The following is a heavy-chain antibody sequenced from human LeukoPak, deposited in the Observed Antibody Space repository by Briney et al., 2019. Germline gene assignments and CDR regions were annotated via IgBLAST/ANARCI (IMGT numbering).Heavy chain of an antibody. D-gene: IGHD6-19*01. V-gene: IGHV1-18*01. CDR1: GYTFTSYG. J-gene: IGHJ1*01. Sequence: VASVKVSCTASGYTFTSYGISWVRQAPGQGLEWMGWINASNGNTKYSQKFQGRVTITRDTSASTAYMELSSLRSEDTAVYYCTRGGPVAGTHKYFQHWGQGTLVTVSS. CDR3: TRGGPVAGTHKYFQH. CDR2: INASNGNT.